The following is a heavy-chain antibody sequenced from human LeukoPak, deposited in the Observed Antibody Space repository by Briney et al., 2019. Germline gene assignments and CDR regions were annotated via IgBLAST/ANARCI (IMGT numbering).Heavy chain of an antibody. V-gene: IGHV3-7*01. J-gene: IGHJ4*02. D-gene: IGHD1-26*01. CDR3: AKWELLTSFDY. CDR1: GFTCSNAW. CDR2: IKQDGSEK. Sequence: PGGSLRLSCAASGFTCSNAWMSWVRQAPGKGLEWVANIKQDGSEKYYVDSVKGRFTISRDNAKNSLYLQMNSLRAEDTAVYYCAKWELLTSFDYWGQGTLVTVSS.